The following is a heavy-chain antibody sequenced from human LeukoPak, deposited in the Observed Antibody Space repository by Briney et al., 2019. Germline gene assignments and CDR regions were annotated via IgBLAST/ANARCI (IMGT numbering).Heavy chain of an antibody. CDR3: AKQKTGAFFDY. Sequence: GGSLRLSCAASGFTFSIYAMTWVRQGPGKGLEWVSVISESGDTTYYADSVKGRFIISRDNSKNTLYLQMNSLRADDTAVYYCAKQKTGAFFDYWGQGTLVTVSS. V-gene: IGHV3-23*01. CDR1: GFTFSIYA. J-gene: IGHJ4*02. CDR2: ISESGDTT.